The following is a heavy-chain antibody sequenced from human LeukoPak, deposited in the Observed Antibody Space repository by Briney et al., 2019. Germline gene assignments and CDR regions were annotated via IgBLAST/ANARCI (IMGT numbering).Heavy chain of an antibody. CDR3: AREGSGSFSDLGY. CDR1: GFTFSDYY. V-gene: IGHV3-66*01. D-gene: IGHD3-22*01. CDR2: IYRGGST. Sequence: PGGSLRLSCAASGFTFSDYYMSWVRQAPGKGLEWVSVIYRGGSTYYADSVKGRFTISRDNSKNTLYLQMNSLRAEDTAVYYCAREGSGSFSDLGYWGQGTLDTVSS. J-gene: IGHJ4*02.